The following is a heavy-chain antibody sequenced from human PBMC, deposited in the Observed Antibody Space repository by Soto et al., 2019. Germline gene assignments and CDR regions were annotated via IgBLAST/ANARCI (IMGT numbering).Heavy chain of an antibody. V-gene: IGHV3-21*06. CDR2: ISSSSIYI. CDR3: ARDFMTIRGVSYYYYGMDV. J-gene: IGHJ6*02. Sequence: GSLRLSCEASGFSFRSYSMNWVRQAPGKGLEWVSSISSSSIYIYFADSVKGRFTISRDNAKNSLYLQMNSLRAEDTAVYYCARDFMTIRGVSYYYYGMDVWGQGTTVTVSS. D-gene: IGHD3-10*01. CDR1: GFSFRSYS.